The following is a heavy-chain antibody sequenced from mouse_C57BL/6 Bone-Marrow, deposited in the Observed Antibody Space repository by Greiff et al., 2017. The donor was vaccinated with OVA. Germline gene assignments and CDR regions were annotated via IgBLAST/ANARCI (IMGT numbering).Heavy chain of an antibody. Sequence: VQLKESGPELVKPGASVKISCKASGYSFTDYNMNWVKQSNGKSLEWIGVINPNYGTTSYNQKFKGKATLTVDQSSSTAYMQLNSLTSEDSAVYYCASHYYGSRYAMDYWGQGTSVTVSS. CDR3: ASHYYGSRYAMDY. V-gene: IGHV1-39*01. CDR2: INPNYGTT. D-gene: IGHD1-1*01. CDR1: GYSFTDYN. J-gene: IGHJ4*01.